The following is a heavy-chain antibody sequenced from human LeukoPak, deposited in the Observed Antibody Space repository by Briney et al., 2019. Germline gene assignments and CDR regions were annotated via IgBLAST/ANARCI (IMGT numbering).Heavy chain of an antibody. CDR3: ARSPEYSPSDY. D-gene: IGHD2/OR15-2a*01. CDR1: GYTFTGYY. Sequence: GASLKVSCKASGYTFTGYYMHWVRQTPGQGLEWMGWINPNSGGTNYAQKFQGRVTMTRDTSISTAYMELSRLRSDDTAVYYCARSPEYSPSDYWGQGTLVTVSS. J-gene: IGHJ4*02. CDR2: INPNSGGT. V-gene: IGHV1-2*02.